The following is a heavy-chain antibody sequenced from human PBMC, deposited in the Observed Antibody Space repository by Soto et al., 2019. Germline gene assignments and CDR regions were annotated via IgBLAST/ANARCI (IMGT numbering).Heavy chain of an antibody. D-gene: IGHD5-18*01. CDR2: IYYSGST. J-gene: IGHJ4*02. Sequence: SETLSLTCTVSGGSISNYYWSWIRQSPGKGLEWIGYIYYSGSTNYNPSLKSRVTISVDTSKNQFSLKLSSVTAADTAVYYCARHSEGYSYGYPYFDYWGQGTLVTVSS. CDR3: ARHSEGYSYGYPYFDY. V-gene: IGHV4-59*08. CDR1: GGSISNYY.